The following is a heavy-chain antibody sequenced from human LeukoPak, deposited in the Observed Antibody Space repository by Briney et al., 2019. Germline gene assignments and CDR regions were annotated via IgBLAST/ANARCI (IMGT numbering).Heavy chain of an antibody. CDR2: INPNSGGT. CDR1: GYTFTGYY. D-gene: IGHD3-22*01. CDR3: ARGHSNTMIVVVIDFDY. Sequence: ASVKVSCKASGYTFTGYYMHWVRQAPGQGLEWMGWINPNSGGTNYAQKFQGRVTMTRDTSISTAYMELSRLRSDDTAVYYCARGHSNTMIVVVIDFDYWGQGTLVTVSS. V-gene: IGHV1-2*02. J-gene: IGHJ4*02.